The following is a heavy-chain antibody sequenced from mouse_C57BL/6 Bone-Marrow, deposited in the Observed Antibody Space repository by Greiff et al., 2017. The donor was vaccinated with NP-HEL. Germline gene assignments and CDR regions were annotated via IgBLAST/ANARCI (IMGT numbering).Heavy chain of an antibody. J-gene: IGHJ1*03. D-gene: IGHD1-1*01. Sequence: QVQLQQPGAELVKPGASVKMSCKASGYTFTSYWITWVKQRPGQGLEWNGDIYPGSGSTNYNEKFKSKATLTVDTSSSTAYMQLSSLTSEDSAVYYCARLDYGSSPYWYFDVWGTGTTVTVSS. CDR3: ARLDYGSSPYWYFDV. CDR2: IYPGSGST. V-gene: IGHV1-55*01. CDR1: GYTFTSYW.